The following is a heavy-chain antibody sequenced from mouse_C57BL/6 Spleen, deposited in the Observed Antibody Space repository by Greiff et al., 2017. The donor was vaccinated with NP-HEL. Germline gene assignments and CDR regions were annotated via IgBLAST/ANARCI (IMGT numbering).Heavy chain of an antibody. CDR1: GYTFTDYY. Sequence: EVQLQQSGPELVKPGASVKISCKASGYTFTDYYMNWVKQSHGKSLEWIGDINPNNGGTSYNQKFKGKATLTVDKSSSTAYMELRSLTSEDSAVYYCARLGRGGDLYFDVWGTGTTVTVSS. J-gene: IGHJ1*03. V-gene: IGHV1-26*01. CDR2: INPNNGGT. D-gene: IGHD4-1*01. CDR3: ARLGRGGDLYFDV.